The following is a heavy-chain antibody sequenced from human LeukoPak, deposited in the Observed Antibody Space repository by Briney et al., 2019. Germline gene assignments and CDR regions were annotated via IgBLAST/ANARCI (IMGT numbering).Heavy chain of an antibody. D-gene: IGHD2-21*02. J-gene: IGHJ4*02. CDR2: ISKNGGNT. V-gene: IGHV3-64D*06. CDR1: GFTFRWYG. Sequence: GSLRLSCLGSGFTFRWYGMNWVRQAPGGGLEYVSAISKNGGNTYYVDSVKGRFTISRDNSKNTLYLQMNSLRVEDTAVYFCVKDLSDRDVDYWGQGTLVTVSS. CDR3: VKDLSDRDVDY.